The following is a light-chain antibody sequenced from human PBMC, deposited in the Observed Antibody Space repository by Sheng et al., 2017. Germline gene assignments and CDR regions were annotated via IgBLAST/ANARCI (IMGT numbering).Light chain of an antibody. Sequence: DIVMTQSPDSLSVSLGERATINCRSSQSVLFSPNKKNYLAWYQXKPGQSPKLLIYWASTRESGVPDRFSGSGSGTNFTLTISNLQAEDAAVYFCQQYYTSPLFGQGTKLEIK. CDR2: WAS. CDR1: QSVLFSPNKKNY. J-gene: IGKJ2*01. CDR3: QQYYTSPL. V-gene: IGKV4-1*01.